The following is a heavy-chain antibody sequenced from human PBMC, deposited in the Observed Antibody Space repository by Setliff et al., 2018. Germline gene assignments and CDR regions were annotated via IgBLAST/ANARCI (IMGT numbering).Heavy chain of an antibody. CDR2: INPNSGXX. CDR3: ARGRGSYYYYMDV. J-gene: IGHJ6*03. Sequence: ASVKVSCKASGYTFTGYYMHWVRQAPGQGLEWMGRINPNSGXXXYAXXXXGRVTMTRDTSISTAYMELSRLRSDDTAVYYCARGRGSYYYYMDVWGKGTTVTVSS. D-gene: IGHD1-26*01. V-gene: IGHV1-2*06. CDR1: GYTFTGYY.